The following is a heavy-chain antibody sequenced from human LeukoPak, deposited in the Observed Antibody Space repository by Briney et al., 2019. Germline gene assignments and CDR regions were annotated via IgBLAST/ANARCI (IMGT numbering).Heavy chain of an antibody. V-gene: IGHV1-2*02. J-gene: IGHJ4*02. Sequence: ASVKVSCKASGYTFTGYYMHWVRQAPGQGLEWMGWINPNSGGTNYAQKSQGRVTMTRDTSISTAYMELSRLRSDDTAVYYCASWTESNFDYWGQGTLVTVSS. CDR1: GYTFTGYY. CDR3: ASWTESNFDY. CDR2: INPNSGGT. D-gene: IGHD3-3*01.